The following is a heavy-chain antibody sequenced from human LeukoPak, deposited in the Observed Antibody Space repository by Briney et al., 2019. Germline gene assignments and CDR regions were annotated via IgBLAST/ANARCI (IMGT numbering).Heavy chain of an antibody. V-gene: IGHV6-1*01. CDR2: TYFRSKWYN. CDR1: GDSVSSNSAA. D-gene: IGHD2-8*01. CDR3: VREVFVHCTNGVCYLFDY. J-gene: IGHJ4*02. Sequence: SQTLSLTCAISGDSVSSNSAAWNWIRQSPSTGLDWLGRTYFRSKWYNDYAVSVKSRITINPDTSKNQFSLQLKSVTPEDTAVYYCVREVFVHCTNGVCYLFDYWGQGTLVTVSS.